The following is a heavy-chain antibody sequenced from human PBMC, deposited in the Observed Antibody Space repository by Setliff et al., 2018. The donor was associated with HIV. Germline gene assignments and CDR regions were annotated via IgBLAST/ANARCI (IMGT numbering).Heavy chain of an antibody. J-gene: IGHJ3*02. V-gene: IGHV3-48*01. D-gene: IGHD2-15*01. CDR3: ARDKDWAFDI. CDR1: GFIFSSHH. Sequence: GGSLRLSCTASGFIFSSHHMNWVRQAPGKGLEWISYVSSTNEITYADSVKGRFTISRDNAKKSLYLQMNNLRAEDTALNYCARDKDWAFDIWGQGTMVTVSS. CDR2: VSSTNEIT.